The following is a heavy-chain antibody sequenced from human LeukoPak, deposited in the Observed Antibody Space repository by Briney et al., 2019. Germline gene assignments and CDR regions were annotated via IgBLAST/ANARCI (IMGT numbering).Heavy chain of an antibody. V-gene: IGHV3-48*02. J-gene: IGHJ4*02. Sequence: GGSLRLSCAASGFTFSSYSMNWVRQAPGKGLEWVSYISSSSSTIYYADSVKGRFTISRDNAKNSPYLQMNSLRDEDTAVYYCARDNWNYVFLIDYWGQGTLVTVSS. CDR3: ARDNWNYVFLIDY. CDR1: GFTFSSYS. CDR2: ISSSSSTI. D-gene: IGHD1-7*01.